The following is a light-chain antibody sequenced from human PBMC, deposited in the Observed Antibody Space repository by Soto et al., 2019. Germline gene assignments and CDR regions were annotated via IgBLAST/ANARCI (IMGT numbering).Light chain of an antibody. V-gene: IGKV1-39*01. Sequence: DLPMTQSPSSLSASVGDRVTITCRASQSISSYLNWYQQKPGKAPKLLIYAASSLQSGVPSRFSGSGSGTDFTLTNSSLQPEDFATYYCQQSYSTPRTFGQGTKVEIK. CDR1: QSISSY. CDR3: QQSYSTPRT. CDR2: AAS. J-gene: IGKJ1*01.